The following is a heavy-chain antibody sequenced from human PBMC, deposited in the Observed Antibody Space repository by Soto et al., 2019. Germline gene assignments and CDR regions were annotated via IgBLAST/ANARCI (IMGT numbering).Heavy chain of an antibody. CDR3: ARGLRWFGGLLQAGAFDI. Sequence: SETLSLTCAVYGGSFSGYYWSWIRQPPGKGLEWIGEINHSGSTNYNPSLKSRVTISVDTSKNQFSLKLSSVTAADTAVYYCARGLRWFGGLLQAGAFDIWGQGTMVTVSS. CDR2: INHSGST. V-gene: IGHV4-34*01. CDR1: GGSFSGYY. J-gene: IGHJ3*02. D-gene: IGHD3-10*01.